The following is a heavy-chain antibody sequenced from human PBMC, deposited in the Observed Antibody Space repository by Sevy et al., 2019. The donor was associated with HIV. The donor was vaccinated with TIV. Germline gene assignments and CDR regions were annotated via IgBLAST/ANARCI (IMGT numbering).Heavy chain of an antibody. CDR2: ISYDGNNK. V-gene: IGHV3-30*18. J-gene: IGHJ3*02. CDR1: GFTFSSYG. CDR3: AKDQRGGYCSGGSCAFGAFDI. Sequence: GESLKISCAASGFTFSSYGIHWVRQAPGKGLEWVAVISYDGNNKYYVDFVKVRFTISRDNSKNRLYLQMNSLRAEDTAVYYCAKDQRGGYCSGGSCAFGAFDIWGRGTMVTVSS. D-gene: IGHD2-15*01.